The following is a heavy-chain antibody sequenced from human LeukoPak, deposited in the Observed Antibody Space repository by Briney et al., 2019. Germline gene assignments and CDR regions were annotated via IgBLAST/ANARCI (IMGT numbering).Heavy chain of an antibody. CDR2: ARNKDNSYTT. Sequence: GGSLRLSCAVSGFTFSDHYMDWVRQAPGKGLEWVGRARNKDNSYTTEYAASVKGRFTISRDDSKNSLYLQMNSLKTEDTAVHYCARASVAAPGVYYWGQGTLVTVSS. V-gene: IGHV3-72*01. CDR3: ARASVAAPGVYY. D-gene: IGHD6-6*01. J-gene: IGHJ4*02. CDR1: GFTFSDHY.